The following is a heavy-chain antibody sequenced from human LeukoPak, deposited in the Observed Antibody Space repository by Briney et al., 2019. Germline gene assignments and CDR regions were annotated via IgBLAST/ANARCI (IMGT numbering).Heavy chain of an antibody. V-gene: IGHV1-2*02. CDR1: GYTFTGYY. D-gene: IGHD6-13*01. Sequence: ASVKVSCKASGYTFTGYYMHWVRQAPGQGLEWMGWINPNSGGTNYAQKFQGRVTMTRDTSISTAYMELSRLRSDDTGVYYCARDTGIAAAGTVPDYWGQGTLVTVSS. CDR2: INPNSGGT. CDR3: ARDTGIAAAGTVPDY. J-gene: IGHJ4*02.